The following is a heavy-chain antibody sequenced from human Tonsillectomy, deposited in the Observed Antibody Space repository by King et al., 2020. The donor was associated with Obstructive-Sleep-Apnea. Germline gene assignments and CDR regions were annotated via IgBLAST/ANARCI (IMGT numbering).Heavy chain of an antibody. CDR2: IGYDGNKK. V-gene: IGHV3-30*02. D-gene: IGHD4-23*01. CDR3: AKDGTTVVESPYFDY. Sequence: QLVQSGGGVVQPGGSLILSCAASGFSFRTYGMHWVRQAPGKGLEWVAFIGYDGNKKYYADSVKGRFTISRDNSKNMLYLQMNSPRVEDTAVYYCAKDGTTVVESPYFDYWGQGTLVTVSS. CDR1: GFSFRTYG. J-gene: IGHJ4*02.